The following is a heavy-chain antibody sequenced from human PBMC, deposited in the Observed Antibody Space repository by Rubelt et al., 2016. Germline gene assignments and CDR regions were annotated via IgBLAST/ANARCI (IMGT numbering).Heavy chain of an antibody. V-gene: IGHV1-24*01. Sequence: QVQLVQSGAEVKKPGASVKVSCKVSGYTLTELSMHWVRQAPGKGLEWMGGFDPEDGGTIYEQKFQGRVTMTEDTSTDTAYMELSSLRSEDTAVYYCATGIVVVPAHVPSRDYWGQGTLVTVSS. CDR3: ATGIVVVPAHVPSRDY. J-gene: IGHJ4*02. CDR2: FDPEDGGT. CDR1: GYTLTELS. D-gene: IGHD2-2*01.